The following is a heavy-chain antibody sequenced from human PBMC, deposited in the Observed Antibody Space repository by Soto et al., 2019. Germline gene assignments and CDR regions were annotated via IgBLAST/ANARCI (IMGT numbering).Heavy chain of an antibody. CDR3: AREGNLGRWIQPLDS. V-gene: IGHV4-59*01. D-gene: IGHD2-2*03. J-gene: IGHJ4*02. CDR2: IHYNGNT. CDR1: GDSTSSYS. Sequence: SETLSLTYTVSGDSTSSYSWSWIRQPPGKGLEWIGNIHYNGNTKYSPSLKSRVTMSVDTSKNHFSLKLISVTTADTAVYFCAREGNLGRWIQPLDSWGQGTLVTVSS.